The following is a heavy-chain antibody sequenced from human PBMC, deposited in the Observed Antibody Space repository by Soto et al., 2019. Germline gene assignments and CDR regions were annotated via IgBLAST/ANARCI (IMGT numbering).Heavy chain of an antibody. CDR2: INPNSGGT. CDR3: ARGVGTAMVTGVYYGMDV. D-gene: IGHD5-18*01. CDR1: GYTFTGYY. Sequence: ASVKVSCKASGYTFTGYYIHWVRQAPGQGLEWMGWINPNSGGTNYAQKFQGWVTMTRDTSISTAYMELSRLRSDDTAVYYCARGVGTAMVTGVYYGMDVWGQGTTVTVSS. V-gene: IGHV1-2*04. J-gene: IGHJ6*02.